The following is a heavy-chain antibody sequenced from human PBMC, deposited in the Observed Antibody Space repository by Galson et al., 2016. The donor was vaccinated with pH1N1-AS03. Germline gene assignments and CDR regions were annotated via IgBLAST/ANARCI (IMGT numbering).Heavy chain of an antibody. CDR3: ARDKGGPVMGFDP. Sequence: SLRLSCAASGFTFSDYYMSWIRQAPGKGLEWVSSITSSSRTIYYADSVKGRFTISRDNAKNSLYLQMNSLRAEDTAVYYGARDKGGPVMGFDPWGQGTLVTVSS. V-gene: IGHV3-11*04. CDR2: ITSSSRTI. CDR1: GFTFSDYY. D-gene: IGHD2-8*01. J-gene: IGHJ5*02.